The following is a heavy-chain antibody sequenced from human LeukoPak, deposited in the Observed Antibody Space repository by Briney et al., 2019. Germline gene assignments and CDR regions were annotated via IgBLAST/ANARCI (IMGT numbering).Heavy chain of an antibody. CDR3: ARDQSVGSSWFQYDY. Sequence: PSETLSLTCAVYGGSFSGYYWSWIRQPPGKGLEWIGEINHSGSTNYNPSLKSRVTISVDTSKNQFSLKLSSVTAADTAVYYCARDQSVGSSWFQYDYWGQGTLVTVSS. V-gene: IGHV4-34*01. J-gene: IGHJ4*02. D-gene: IGHD6-13*01. CDR1: GGSFSGYY. CDR2: INHSGST.